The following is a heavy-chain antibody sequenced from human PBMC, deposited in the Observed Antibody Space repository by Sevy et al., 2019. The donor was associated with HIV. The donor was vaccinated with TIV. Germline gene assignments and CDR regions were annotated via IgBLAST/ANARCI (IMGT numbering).Heavy chain of an antibody. CDR1: DGSVSSGTCY. CDR3: ARVPRGQLWYSGSLGGYYYHMDV. D-gene: IGHD3-16*01. V-gene: IGHV4-61*01. CDR2: IYKTGST. Sequence: SETLSLSCSVSDGSVSSGTCYWSWIRQPPGKGLEWIGHIYKTGSTNYKLSLQSRVTISVETSTNQFSLRLRSVTAADTAVYYCARVPRGQLWYSGSLGGYYYHMDVWGKGTTVTVSS. J-gene: IGHJ6*03.